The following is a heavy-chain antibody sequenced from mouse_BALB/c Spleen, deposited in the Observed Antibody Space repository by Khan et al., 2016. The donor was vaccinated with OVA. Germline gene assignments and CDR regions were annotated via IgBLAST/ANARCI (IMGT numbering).Heavy chain of an antibody. J-gene: IGHJ4*01. D-gene: IGHD2-1*01. Sequence: EVELVESGGDLVKPGGSLKVSCAASGFTYSSYGMSWVRQTPDKRLEWVATISSGGRYTYFQDSVKGRFTISRDNAKNTLYLQMSSLTSEDTAMYYWARAYCGNDNYAMDYWGQGTSVTVSS. V-gene: IGHV5-6*01. CDR2: ISSGGRYT. CDR1: GFTYSSYG. CDR3: ARAYCGNDNYAMDY.